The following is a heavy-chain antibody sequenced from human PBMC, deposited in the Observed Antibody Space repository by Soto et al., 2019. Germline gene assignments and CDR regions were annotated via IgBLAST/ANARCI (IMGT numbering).Heavy chain of an antibody. CDR2: IHSGGST. J-gene: IGHJ5*02. Sequence: EVQLVESGGGLIQPGGSLRLSCGASGFTVSSNYMSWVRQAPGKGLEWVSVIHSGGSTYYADSVKGRFTISSDNLKNTLYLQMNNLRADDSAVSYCARDLFYDRDLGGFDPWGQGTPVTVSS. V-gene: IGHV3-53*01. CDR3: ARDLFYDRDLGGFDP. D-gene: IGHD3-22*01. CDR1: GFTVSSNY.